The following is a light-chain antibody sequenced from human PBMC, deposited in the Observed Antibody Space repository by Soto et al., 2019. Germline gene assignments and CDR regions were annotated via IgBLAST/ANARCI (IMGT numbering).Light chain of an antibody. CDR1: QSVSSSY. V-gene: IGKV3-20*01. Sequence: EVDFAHSPSTLSLSPGERATLSCRASQSVSSSYLAWYQQKPGQAPRLLIYGASSRATGIPDRFSGSGSGTDFTLTISRLEPEDFAVYYCQQYGSSPLTFGGGTKVAIK. CDR2: GAS. J-gene: IGKJ4*01. CDR3: QQYGSSPLT.